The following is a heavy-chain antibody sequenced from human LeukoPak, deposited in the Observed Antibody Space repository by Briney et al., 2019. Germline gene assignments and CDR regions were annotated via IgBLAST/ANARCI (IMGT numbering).Heavy chain of an antibody. Sequence: SVKVSCKAFGATLNIGHAFIWARQAPGQGLQWMGRIIPFLGEVNYAQNFQSRVSFTADKSTATMYMEMKSLRLDDTAIYYCSPCGHAYDWFGPWGQGTLVTVSS. V-gene: IGHV1-69*04. CDR3: SPCGHAYDWFGP. J-gene: IGHJ5*02. CDR1: GATLNIGHA. D-gene: IGHD5-12*01. CDR2: IIPFLGEV.